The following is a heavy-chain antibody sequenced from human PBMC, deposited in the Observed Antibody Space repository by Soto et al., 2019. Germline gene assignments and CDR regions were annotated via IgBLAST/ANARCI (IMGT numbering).Heavy chain of an antibody. Sequence: GGSLRLSCAASGFTFSSYSMNWVRQAPGKGLEWVSYISSSSSTIYYADSVKGRFTISRDNAKNSLYLQMNSLRDEDTAVYYCARDVVVVAATLLPDAFDIWGQGTMVTVSS. V-gene: IGHV3-48*02. D-gene: IGHD2-15*01. CDR3: ARDVVVVAATLLPDAFDI. J-gene: IGHJ3*02. CDR1: GFTFSSYS. CDR2: ISSSSSTI.